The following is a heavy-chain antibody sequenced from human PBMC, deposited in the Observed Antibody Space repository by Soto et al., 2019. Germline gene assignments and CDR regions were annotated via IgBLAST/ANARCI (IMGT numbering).Heavy chain of an antibody. CDR2: IYYSGST. CDR3: ARHRSFLPDSSSSPIDY. J-gene: IGHJ4*02. Sequence: QLQLQESGPGLVKPSETLSLTCTVSGGSISSSSYYWGWIRQPPGKGLEWIGSIYYSGSTYYNPSLKGRVTISVDTSKNQFSLKLSSVTAADTAVYYCARHRSFLPDSSSSPIDYWGQGTLVTVSS. V-gene: IGHV4-39*01. D-gene: IGHD6-13*01. CDR1: GGSISSSSYY.